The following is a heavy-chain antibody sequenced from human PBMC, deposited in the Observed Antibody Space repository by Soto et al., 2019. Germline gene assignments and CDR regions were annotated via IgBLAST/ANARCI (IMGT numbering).Heavy chain of an antibody. CDR3: ARHGDANYYFDY. J-gene: IGHJ4*02. Sequence: VIYSGGSTYYADSVKGRFTISRDNSKNTLYLQMNSLRAEDTAVYYCARHGDANYYFDYWGQGTLVTVSS. CDR2: IYSGGST. D-gene: IGHD4-17*01. V-gene: IGHV3-53*01.